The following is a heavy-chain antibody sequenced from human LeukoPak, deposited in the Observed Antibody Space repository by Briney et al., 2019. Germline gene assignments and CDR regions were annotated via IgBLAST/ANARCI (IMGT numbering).Heavy chain of an antibody. CDR2: ISGSGGST. CDR1: GFTFSSYA. J-gene: IGHJ6*02. CDR3: ARASYGSGSQDYYYYYGMDV. Sequence: GGSLRLSCAASGFTFSSYAMSWVRQAPGKGLEWVSAISGSGGSTYYADSVKGRFTISRDIAKNSLYLQMNSLRAEDTAVYYCARASYGSGSQDYYYYYGMDVWGQGTTVTVSS. V-gene: IGHV3-23*01. D-gene: IGHD3-10*01.